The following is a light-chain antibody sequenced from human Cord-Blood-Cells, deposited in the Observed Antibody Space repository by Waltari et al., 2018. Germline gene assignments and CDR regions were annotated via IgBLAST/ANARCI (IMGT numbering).Light chain of an antibody. CDR1: QSISSY. CDR3: QQSYSTPPKLT. V-gene: IGKV1-39*01. CDR2: AAS. Sequence: DIQMTQPPSSLSASVGDRVTITCRASQSISSYLNWYQQKPGKAPKLLIYAASSLQSGVPSRFSGSGSGTDFTLTISSLQPEDFATYYCQQSYSTPPKLTFGGGTKVEIK. J-gene: IGKJ4*01.